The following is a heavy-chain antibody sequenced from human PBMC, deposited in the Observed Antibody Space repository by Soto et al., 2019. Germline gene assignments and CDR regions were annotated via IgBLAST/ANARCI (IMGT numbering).Heavy chain of an antibody. CDR1: GDSISSYF. CDR2: VYHSGST. V-gene: IGHV4-59*01. Sequence: QVQLQESGPGLVKPSETLSLTCTVSGDSISSYFWSWIRQPPGKGLEWIGCVYHSGSTNYSPSLKRRVSISVDTSKNQFSLRLTSVTAADTAVYYCARTYSSSYSRYPVYYGMDVWGQGTTVTVS. J-gene: IGHJ6*02. D-gene: IGHD3-22*01. CDR3: ARTYSSSYSRYPVYYGMDV.